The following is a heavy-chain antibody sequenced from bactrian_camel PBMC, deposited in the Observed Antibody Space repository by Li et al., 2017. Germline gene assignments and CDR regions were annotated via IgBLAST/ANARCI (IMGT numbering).Heavy chain of an antibody. CDR2: IRRSGGET. J-gene: IGHJ4*01. V-gene: IGHV3S55*01. CDR1: GHSRGSNC. Sequence: VQLVESGGGSVQTGGSLRLSCVVSGHSRGSNCVGWYRLPPGRAPAEREGIAAIRRSGGETWYAGSVKGRFTISQDNAKNAPYLQMNSLKPEDTAIYYCAHILRCLFLTPSTDIRSLDVSSANWGQGTQVTVS. CDR3: AHILRCLFLTPSTDIRSLDVSSAN. D-gene: IGHD2*01.